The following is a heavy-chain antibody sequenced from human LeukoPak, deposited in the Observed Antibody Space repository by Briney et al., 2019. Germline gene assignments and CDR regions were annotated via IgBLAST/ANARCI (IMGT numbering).Heavy chain of an antibody. V-gene: IGHV4-59*01. CDR1: GGSFSTYY. Sequence: KTSETLSLTCTVTGGSFSTYYWSWIRPPPGKGLEWIGHFYYSGSTNYYPSLKSRVTISVDTSRNQFSLKLTSVTAADTAVYYCARGQGGNYYLNYFDYWGQGALVTVSS. CDR2: FYYSGST. D-gene: IGHD1-26*01. J-gene: IGHJ4*02. CDR3: ARGQGGNYYLNYFDY.